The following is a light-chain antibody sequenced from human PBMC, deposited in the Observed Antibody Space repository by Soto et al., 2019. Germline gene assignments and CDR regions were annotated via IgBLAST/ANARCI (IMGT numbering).Light chain of an antibody. V-gene: IGKV1-5*03. J-gene: IGKJ3*01. Sequence: DIQMTQSPSTLSASVGDRVNITCRASQSINGWLAWYQQKPWKAPKLLISRASDLQNGVPSRFSGTGSGTEFTLTISSLQTDDFATYYCQQYNSYFFTFGPGTKVDVK. CDR2: RAS. CDR1: QSINGW. CDR3: QQYNSYFFT.